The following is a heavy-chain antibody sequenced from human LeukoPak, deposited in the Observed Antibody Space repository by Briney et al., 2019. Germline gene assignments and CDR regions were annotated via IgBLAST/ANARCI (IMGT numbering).Heavy chain of an antibody. CDR1: GFTSSSYS. Sequence: GGSLRLSCAASGFTSSSYSMNWVRQAPGKGLEWVSSISSSSSYIYYADSVKGRFTISRDNAKNSLYLQMNSLRAEDTAVYYRARDPRKPDPNPDYWGQGTLVTVSS. CDR2: ISSSSSYI. J-gene: IGHJ4*02. V-gene: IGHV3-21*01. CDR3: ARDPRKPDPNPDY.